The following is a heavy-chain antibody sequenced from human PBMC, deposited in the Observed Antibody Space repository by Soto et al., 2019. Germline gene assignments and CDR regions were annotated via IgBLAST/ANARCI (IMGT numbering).Heavy chain of an antibody. V-gene: IGHV2-5*02. CDR3: AHRVLHTVFGLVTTTAIYFDF. CDR1: GFSLTTSGVG. Sequence: QITLNESGPTQVKPRQTLTLTCTFSGFSLTTSGVGVGWIRQSPGKAPEWLALIYWDDDKRYSPSLKGRLTITKDTSKNQVLLTMADLDPADTATYYCAHRVLHTVFGLVTTTAIYFDFWGQGTPVAVSS. D-gene: IGHD3-3*01. J-gene: IGHJ4*02. CDR2: IYWDDDK.